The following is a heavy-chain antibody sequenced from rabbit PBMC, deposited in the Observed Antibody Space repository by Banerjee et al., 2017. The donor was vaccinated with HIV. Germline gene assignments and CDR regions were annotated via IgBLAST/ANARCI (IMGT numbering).Heavy chain of an antibody. Sequence: QQQLVESGGGLVKPGGTLTLPCKASGIDFSSYSYMCWVRQAPGKGPEWIACIYNGDGSTYYASWVNGRFTISRSTSLNTVDLKMTSLTAADTATYFCARAGVYAGSSSYTGFDFNLWGQGTLVTVS. V-gene: IGHV1S43*01. CDR2: IYNGDGST. D-gene: IGHD8-1*01. CDR1: GIDFSSYSY. J-gene: IGHJ4*01. CDR3: ARAGVYAGSSSYTGFDFNL.